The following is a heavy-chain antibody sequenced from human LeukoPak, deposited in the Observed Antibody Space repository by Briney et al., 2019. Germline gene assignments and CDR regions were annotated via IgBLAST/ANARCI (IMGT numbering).Heavy chain of an antibody. V-gene: IGHV1-18*01. CDR3: ARVGGVGATHIKIFDY. CDR2: IGAYNGNT. D-gene: IGHD1-26*01. J-gene: IGHJ4*02. Sequence: ASVKVSCKASGYTFTSYGISWVRQAPGQGLEWMGWIGAYNGNTNYAQKLQGRVTMTTDTSTSTAYMELRSLRSDDTAVYYCARVGGVGATHIKIFDYWGQGTLVTVSS. CDR1: GYTFTSYG.